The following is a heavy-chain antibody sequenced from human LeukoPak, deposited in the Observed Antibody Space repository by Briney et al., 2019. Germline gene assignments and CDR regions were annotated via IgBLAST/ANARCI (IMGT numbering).Heavy chain of an antibody. J-gene: IGHJ5*02. D-gene: IGHD5-12*01. CDR2: FDPGDGER. CDR3: AAGPMSGYAPYNWFDP. CDR1: GHSLTQLS. Sequence: ASVKVSFTVSGHSLTQLSMHWVRQALGKRPEWMGGFDPGDGERIYEQKFQGRVTMTEDTSTDTAYMKLSNLRSDDTAVYYCAAGPMSGYAPYNWFDPWGQGTLVTVSS. V-gene: IGHV1-24*01.